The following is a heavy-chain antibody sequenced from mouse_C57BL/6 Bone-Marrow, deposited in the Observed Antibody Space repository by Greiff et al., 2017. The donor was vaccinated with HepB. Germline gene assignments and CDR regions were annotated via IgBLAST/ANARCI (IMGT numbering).Heavy chain of an antibody. Sequence: EVKLVESGPGMVKPSQSLSLTCTVTGYSITSGYDWHWIRHFPGNKLEWMGYISYSGSTNYNPSLKSRISITHDTSKNHFFLKLNSVTTEDTATYYCARFGNYGAMDYWGQGTSVTVSS. V-gene: IGHV3-1*01. CDR2: ISYSGST. J-gene: IGHJ4*01. CDR3: ARFGNYGAMDY. D-gene: IGHD2-1*01. CDR1: GYSITSGYD.